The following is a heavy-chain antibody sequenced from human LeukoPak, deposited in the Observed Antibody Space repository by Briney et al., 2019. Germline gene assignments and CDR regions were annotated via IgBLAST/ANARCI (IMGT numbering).Heavy chain of an antibody. Sequence: GGSLRLSCAASGYIFSNYWMSWVRQAPGKGLEWVANIKQDGSEKYYMDSVKGRFTISRENAKNPLYLQMNRLRAEDTAVYYCARGCDQDEYGDYYFGYWGQGTLVTVSS. CDR1: GYIFSNYW. CDR2: IKQDGSEK. V-gene: IGHV3-7*01. J-gene: IGHJ4*02. D-gene: IGHD4-17*01. CDR3: ARGCDQDEYGDYYFGY.